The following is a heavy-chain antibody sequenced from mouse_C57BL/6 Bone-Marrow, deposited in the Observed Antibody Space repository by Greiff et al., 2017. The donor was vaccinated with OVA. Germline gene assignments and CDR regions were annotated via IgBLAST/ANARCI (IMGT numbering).Heavy chain of an antibody. J-gene: IGHJ2*01. CDR3: ALRRGTYFDY. Sequence: QVQLKEPGAELVKPGASVKLSCKASGYTFTSYWMHWVKQRPGRGLEWIGRIDPNSGGTKYNEKFKSKATLTVDKPSSTAYMQLSSLTSEDSAVYYCALRRGTYFDYWGQGTTLTVSS. CDR1: GYTFTSYW. D-gene: IGHD3-3*01. CDR2: IDPNSGGT. V-gene: IGHV1-72*01.